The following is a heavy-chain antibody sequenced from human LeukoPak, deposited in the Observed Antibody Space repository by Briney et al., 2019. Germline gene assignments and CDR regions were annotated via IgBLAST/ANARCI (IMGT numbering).Heavy chain of an antibody. CDR2: ISGDGGST. CDR3: AKAYYDILTGYYESGAFDI. D-gene: IGHD3-9*01. V-gene: IGHV3-43*02. CDR1: GFTFDDYA. J-gene: IGHJ3*02. Sequence: GGSLRLSCAASGFTFDDYAMHWVRQAPGKGLEWVSLISGDGGSTYYADSVKGRFTISRDNSKNSLYLQMNTLRTEDTALYYCAKAYYDILTGYYESGAFDIWGQGTMVTVSS.